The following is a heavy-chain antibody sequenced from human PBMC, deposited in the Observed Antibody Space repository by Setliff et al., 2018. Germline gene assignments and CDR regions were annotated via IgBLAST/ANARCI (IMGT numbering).Heavy chain of an antibody. CDR2: ISYDGSNK. D-gene: IGHD5-12*01. Sequence: LSCAASGFTFSSYAMHWVRQAPGKGLEWVAVISYDGSNKYYADSVKGRFTISRDNSKNTLYLQMNSLRAEDTAVYYCARTSQSGYDLDAFDIWGQGILVTVSS. CDR1: GFTFSSYA. V-gene: IGHV3-30*14. J-gene: IGHJ3*02. CDR3: ARTSQSGYDLDAFDI.